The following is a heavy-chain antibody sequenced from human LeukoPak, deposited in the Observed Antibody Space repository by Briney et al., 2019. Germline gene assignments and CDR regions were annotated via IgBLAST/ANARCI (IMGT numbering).Heavy chain of an antibody. Sequence: GASVMVSCNASVYTFTSYGISWVRQAPGQGLEWMGWISAYNGNTNYAQKFQGRVTITTDESTSTAYMELSSLRSEDTAVYYCARETLSDSGYDYSFDYWGQGTLVTVSS. J-gene: IGHJ4*02. CDR2: ISAYNGNT. CDR1: VYTFTSYG. D-gene: IGHD5-12*01. CDR3: ARETLSDSGYDYSFDY. V-gene: IGHV1-18*01.